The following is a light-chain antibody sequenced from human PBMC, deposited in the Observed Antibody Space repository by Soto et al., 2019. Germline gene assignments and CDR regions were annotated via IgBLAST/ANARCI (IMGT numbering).Light chain of an antibody. CDR1: QSVSSSY. J-gene: IGKJ5*01. Sequence: EIVLTQSPGTLSLSPGERATLSCRASQSVSSSYLAWYQQKPGQAPRLLIHGASSRATGIPDRISGSGSGTEFTLTISSLQSEDFVVYYCQQYNSWPPITFGQGTRLEIK. CDR3: QQYNSWPPIT. V-gene: IGKV3-20*01. CDR2: GAS.